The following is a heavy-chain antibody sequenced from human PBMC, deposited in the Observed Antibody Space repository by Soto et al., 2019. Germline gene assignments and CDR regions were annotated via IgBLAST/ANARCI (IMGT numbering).Heavy chain of an antibody. CDR1: GGTFSSYA. Sequence: QVQLVQSGAEVKKPGSSVKVSCKASGGTFSSYAISWVRHAPGQGLEWLGGIIPIFGTANYAQKFQGRVTITTDESTSTAYMKLSSLRSEDTAVYYCARSSIAVAGPFDYWGQGTLVTVSS. J-gene: IGHJ4*02. V-gene: IGHV1-69*01. CDR3: ARSSIAVAGPFDY. D-gene: IGHD6-19*01. CDR2: IIPIFGTA.